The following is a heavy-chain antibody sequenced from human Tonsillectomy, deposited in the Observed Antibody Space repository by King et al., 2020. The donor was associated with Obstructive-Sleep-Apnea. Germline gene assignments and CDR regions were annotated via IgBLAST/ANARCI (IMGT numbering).Heavy chain of an antibody. CDR2: IYYTGGT. D-gene: IGHD3-9*01. J-gene: IGHJ5*02. Sequence: QLQESGPGLVKPSQTLSLTCTVSRGSISIGGYYWSWIRQPPGKGLEWIGYIYYTGGTAYNPSLKSRVTISVDTSKNQFSLKLSSVTAADTAVYYCASLRYFDWLLGSWGQGTLVTVSS. CDR3: ASLRYFDWLLGS. V-gene: IGHV4-31*03. CDR1: RGSISIGGYY.